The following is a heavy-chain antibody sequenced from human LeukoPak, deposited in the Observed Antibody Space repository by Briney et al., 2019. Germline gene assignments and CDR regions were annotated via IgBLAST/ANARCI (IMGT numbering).Heavy chain of an antibody. CDR3: ARDRRWLRREYNWFDP. V-gene: IGHV3-11*04. CDR2: ISSSGSTI. D-gene: IGHD5-12*01. CDR1: GFTFSDYY. J-gene: IGHJ5*02. Sequence: PGGSLRLSCAASGFTFSDYYMSWIRQAPGKGLEWVSYISSSGSTIYYAGSVKGRFTISRDNAKNSLYLQMNSLRAEDTAVYYCARDRRWLRREYNWFDPWGQGTLVTVSS.